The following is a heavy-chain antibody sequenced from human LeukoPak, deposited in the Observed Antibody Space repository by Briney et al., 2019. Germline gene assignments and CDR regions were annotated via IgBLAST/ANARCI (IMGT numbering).Heavy chain of an antibody. CDR1: GFTFDDYA. D-gene: IGHD2-15*01. J-gene: IGHJ3*02. V-gene: IGHV3-9*01. CDR3: AKVRGRIYSYDAFDI. Sequence: GRSLRLSCAASGFTFDDYAMHWVRQAPGKGLEWVSGISWNSGSIGYADSGKGRFTISRDNAKNSLYLQMNSLRAEDTALYYCAKVRGRIYSYDAFDIWGQGTMVTVSS. CDR2: ISWNSGSI.